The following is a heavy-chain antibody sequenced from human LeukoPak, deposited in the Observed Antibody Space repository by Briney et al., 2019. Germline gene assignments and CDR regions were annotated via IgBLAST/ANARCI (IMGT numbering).Heavy chain of an antibody. CDR2: IYYSGST. Sequence: SESLSVTCTVSGGSISSYYWSWIRQPPGKGLEWIGYIYYSGSTNYNPSLKSRVTISVDTSKNQFSLKLSSVTAADTAVYYCARHRHTAMGLGSYWYFDLWGRGTLVTVSS. V-gene: IGHV4-59*08. CDR1: GGSISSYY. D-gene: IGHD5-18*01. J-gene: IGHJ2*01. CDR3: ARHRHTAMGLGSYWYFDL.